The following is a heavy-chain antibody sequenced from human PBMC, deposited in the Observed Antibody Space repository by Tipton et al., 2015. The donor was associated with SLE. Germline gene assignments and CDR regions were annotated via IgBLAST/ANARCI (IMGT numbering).Heavy chain of an antibody. CDR2: IYHSGST. CDR1: GHSISSGHY. V-gene: IGHV4-38-2*02. CDR3: ARGHIGWGFDP. Sequence: TLSLTCTVSGHSISSGHYWGWIRQPPGRGLEWIGSIYHSGSTNYNPSLKSRVTISVDKAKNQFSLKLTSVTAADTAVYYCARGHIGWGFDPWGQGTLVTVSS. J-gene: IGHJ5*02. D-gene: IGHD1-26*01.